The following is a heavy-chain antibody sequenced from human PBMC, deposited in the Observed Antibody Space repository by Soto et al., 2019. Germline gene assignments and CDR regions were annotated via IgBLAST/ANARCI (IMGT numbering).Heavy chain of an antibody. V-gene: IGHV1-18*04. D-gene: IGHD1-7*01. CDR2: ISAKSGNT. J-gene: IGHJ4*02. Sequence: QLVQSGAEVKKPGASVKVSCKASGYTFTTSGFNWVRQAPGQGLEWMGWISAKSGNTNYAQKLQGRVTMATDTSTSTVYIELKSLTSDDTAIYYCTSAGASYWNYVSTSSWGQGTLVTVSS. CDR3: TSAGASYWNYVSTSS. CDR1: GYTFTTSG.